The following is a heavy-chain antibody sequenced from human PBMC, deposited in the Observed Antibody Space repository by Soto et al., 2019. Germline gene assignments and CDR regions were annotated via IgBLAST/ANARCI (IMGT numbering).Heavy chain of an antibody. CDR2: IIPIFGTA. J-gene: IGHJ6*02. D-gene: IGHD2-2*01. CDR1: GGTFSSYA. CDR3: ARDDTNYLKDIVVVPAAKGMDV. Sequence: GASVKVSWKASGGTFSSYAISWVRQAPGQGLEWMGGIIPIFGTANYAQKFQGRVTITADESTSTAYMELSSLRSEDTAVYYCARDDTNYLKDIVVVPAAKGMDVWGQGTTVTVSS. V-gene: IGHV1-69*13.